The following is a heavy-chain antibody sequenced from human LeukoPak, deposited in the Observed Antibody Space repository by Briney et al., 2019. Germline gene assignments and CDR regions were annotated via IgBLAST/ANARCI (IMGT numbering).Heavy chain of an antibody. J-gene: IGHJ4*02. CDR2: ISAYNGNT. Sequence: ASVKVSCKASGGTFSSYAISWVRQAPGQGLEWMGWISAYNGNTNYAQKLQGRVTMTTDASTSTAYMELRSLRSDDTAVYYCARVDGVLLWFGSQTTFDYWGQGTLVTVSS. D-gene: IGHD3-10*01. CDR3: ARVDGVLLWFGSQTTFDY. CDR1: GGTFSSYA. V-gene: IGHV1-18*01.